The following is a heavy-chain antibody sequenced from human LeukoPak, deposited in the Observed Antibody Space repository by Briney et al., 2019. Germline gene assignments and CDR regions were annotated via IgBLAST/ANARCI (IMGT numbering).Heavy chain of an antibody. CDR2: IYHSGST. J-gene: IGHJ4*02. CDR1: GYSISSGYY. V-gene: IGHV4-38-2*02. CDR3: ARDMASGGDYSLDY. D-gene: IGHD4-11*01. Sequence: PSETLSLTCTVSGYSISSGYYWGWIRQPPGKGLEWIGSIYHSGSTYYNPSLKSRVTISVDTSKSQFSLKLSSVTAADTAVYYCARDMASGGDYSLDYWGQGTLVTVSS.